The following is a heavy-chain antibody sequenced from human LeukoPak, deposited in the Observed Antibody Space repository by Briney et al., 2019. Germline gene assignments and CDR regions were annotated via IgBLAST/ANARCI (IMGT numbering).Heavy chain of an antibody. CDR3: ARVATVRFLPSGYFDY. V-gene: IGHV1-18*01. J-gene: IGHJ4*02. CDR2: ISAYNGNT. Sequence: GASVKVSCKASGYTFTSYGISWVRQAPGQGLEWMGWISAYNGNTNYAQKLQGRVTMTTDTSTSTAYMELRSLRSDDTAVYYCARVATVRFLPSGYFDYWGQGTLVTVSS. CDR1: GYTFTSYG. D-gene: IGHD3-3*01.